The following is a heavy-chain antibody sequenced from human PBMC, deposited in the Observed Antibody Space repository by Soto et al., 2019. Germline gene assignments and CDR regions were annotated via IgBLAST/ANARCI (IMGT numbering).Heavy chain of an antibody. Sequence: PSETLSLTCTVSGGSISPFYWSWVRQPPGKGLEWIGYLYYSGNTNYNPSLKSRVTISVDASKNQVSLMLTSVTAADTAVYYCASVGGVAARTFDYWGQGTVVTVSS. V-gene: IGHV4-59*01. CDR2: LYYSGNT. CDR3: ASVGGVAARTFDY. J-gene: IGHJ4*02. D-gene: IGHD2-15*01. CDR1: GGSISPFY.